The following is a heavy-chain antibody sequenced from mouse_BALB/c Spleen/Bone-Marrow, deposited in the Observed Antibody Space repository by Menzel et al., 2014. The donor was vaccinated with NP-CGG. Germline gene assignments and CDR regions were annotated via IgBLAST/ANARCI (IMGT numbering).Heavy chain of an antibody. D-gene: IGHD1-1*01. Sequence: VMLVESGPGLVAPSQSLSITCTVSGFSLTDYGVHWVRQPPGKGLEWLGIIGIGGSTNYNSALMSRLSIDKDNSKSQVFLKMNSLQTGDTAMYYCARASYYYGSGYDYWGQGTTLTVSS. CDR3: ARASYYYGSGYDY. J-gene: IGHJ2*01. V-gene: IGHV2-9*02. CDR2: IGIGGST. CDR1: GFSLTDYG.